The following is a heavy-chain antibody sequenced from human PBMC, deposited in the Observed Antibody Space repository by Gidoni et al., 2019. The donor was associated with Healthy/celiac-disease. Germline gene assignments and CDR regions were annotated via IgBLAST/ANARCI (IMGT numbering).Heavy chain of an antibody. V-gene: IGHV3-48*02. Sequence: EVQLVESGGGLVQPGGSLRLSCAASGCTFSSYSMNWVRQAPGKGLEWVSYISSSSSTIYYADSVKGRFTISRDNAKNSLYLQMNSLRDEDTAVYYCASENLIVGAVDAFDIWGQGTMVTVSS. J-gene: IGHJ3*02. CDR3: ASENLIVGAVDAFDI. CDR1: GCTFSSYS. CDR2: ISSSSSTI. D-gene: IGHD1-26*01.